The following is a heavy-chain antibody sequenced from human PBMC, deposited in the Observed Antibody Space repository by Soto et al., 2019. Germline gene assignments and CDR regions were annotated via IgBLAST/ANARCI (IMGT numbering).Heavy chain of an antibody. CDR1: GGSISSNY. D-gene: IGHD6-13*01. V-gene: IGHV4-59*01. CDR2: VYNSGSA. J-gene: IGHJ4*02. Sequence: SETLSLTCTVSGGSISSNYWTWIRQPPGKGLEWIGYVYNSGSANYNPPLKSRVTISEDTSKSQFSLKVNSMTAADTAVYYCARYRREAVAGYTLDNWGQGILVTVSS. CDR3: ARYRREAVAGYTLDN.